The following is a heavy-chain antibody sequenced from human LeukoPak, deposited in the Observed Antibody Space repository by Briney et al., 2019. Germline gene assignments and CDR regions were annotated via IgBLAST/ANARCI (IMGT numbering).Heavy chain of an antibody. CDR2: ISSSSSYI. Sequence: GGSLRLSCAASGFTFSSYSMNWVRQAPGKGLEWVSSISSSSSYIYYADSVKGRFTISRDNAKNSLYLQMNSLRAEDTAVYYCARASRDGYTPFAYWGQGTLVTVSS. CDR3: ARASRDGYTPFAY. D-gene: IGHD5-24*01. V-gene: IGHV3-21*01. J-gene: IGHJ4*02. CDR1: GFTFSSYS.